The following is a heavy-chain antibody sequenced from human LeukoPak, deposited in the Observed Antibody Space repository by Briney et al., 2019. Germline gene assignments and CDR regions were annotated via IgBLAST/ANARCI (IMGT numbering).Heavy chain of an antibody. CDR2: INPSGGST. CDR3: ARAQRSYYDILTGYYPVDY. V-gene: IGHV1-46*01. D-gene: IGHD3-9*01. Sequence: ASVKVSCKASGGTFSSYAISWVRQAPGQGLEWMGIINPSGGSTSYAQKFQGRVTMTRDASTSTVYMELSSLRSEDTAVYYCARAQRSYYDILTGYYPVDYWGQGTLVTVSS. CDR1: GGTFSSYA. J-gene: IGHJ4*02.